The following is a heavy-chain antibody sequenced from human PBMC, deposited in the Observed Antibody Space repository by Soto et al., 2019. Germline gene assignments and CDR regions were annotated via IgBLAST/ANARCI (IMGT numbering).Heavy chain of an antibody. CDR2: IDNSGST. Sequence: LSLTCTVSGASVSTGVYYWTWIRQHPGKGLEWIGYIDNSGSTYYSPSLTGRVDISVDTSKNEFSLNLQSLTAADTAFYYCAGAVSDFDVRRYRTSYFDQWGQGILVTVSS. CDR3: AGAVSDFDVRRYRTSYFDQ. D-gene: IGHD3-10*02. CDR1: GASVSTGVYY. J-gene: IGHJ4*02. V-gene: IGHV4-31*03.